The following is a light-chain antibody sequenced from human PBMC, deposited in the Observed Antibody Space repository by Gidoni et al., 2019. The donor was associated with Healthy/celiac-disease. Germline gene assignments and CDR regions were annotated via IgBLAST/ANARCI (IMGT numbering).Light chain of an antibody. CDR3: QHLNSYPHT. V-gene: IGKV1-9*01. CDR1: QGISSY. J-gene: IGKJ4*01. Sequence: RFTITCRASQGISSYLAWDQQKPGKATKLLIYAASTLQTGVPSRFSGSGSGTEFTLTISSLQPEDFATYYCQHLNSYPHTFXGXTKVEIK. CDR2: AAS.